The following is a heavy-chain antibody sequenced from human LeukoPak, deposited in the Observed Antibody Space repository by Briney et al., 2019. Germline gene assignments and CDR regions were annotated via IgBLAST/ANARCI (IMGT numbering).Heavy chain of an antibody. Sequence: GESLKISCKGSGYSFTSHWIGWVRQMPGKGLEWMGIIYLGDSDTRYSPSFQGQVTIPADKSISTAYLQWSSLKASDTAVYYCVGHSAVTTKGALYVFDIWGQGTMVTVSS. CDR2: IYLGDSDT. J-gene: IGHJ3*02. D-gene: IGHD4-17*01. V-gene: IGHV5-51*01. CDR1: GYSFTSHW. CDR3: VGHSAVTTKGALYVFDI.